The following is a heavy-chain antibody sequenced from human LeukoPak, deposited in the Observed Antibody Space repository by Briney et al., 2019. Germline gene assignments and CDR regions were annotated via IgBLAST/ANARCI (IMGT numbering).Heavy chain of an antibody. D-gene: IGHD6-13*01. CDR1: GGSISRYY. Sequence: SETLSLTRTVSGGSISRYYWSWIRQPPGKGLEWIGYIYYSGSTNYNPSLKSRVTISVDTSKNQFSLKLSSVTAADTAVYYCARLLSSWYGDYYYYYGMDVWGQGTTVTVSS. J-gene: IGHJ6*02. CDR3: ARLLSSWYGDYYYYYGMDV. V-gene: IGHV4-59*08. CDR2: IYYSGST.